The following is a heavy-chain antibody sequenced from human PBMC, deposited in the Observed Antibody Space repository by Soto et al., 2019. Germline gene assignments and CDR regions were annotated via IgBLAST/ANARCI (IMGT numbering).Heavy chain of an antibody. CDR3: ARDSMVRGFITSETYYYYYYGMDV. J-gene: IGHJ6*02. D-gene: IGHD3-10*01. V-gene: IGHV1-18*01. CDR2: ISAYNGNT. Sequence: QVQLVQSGAEVKKPGASVKVSCKASGYTFTSYVISWVRQAPGQGLEWMGWISAYNGNTNYAQKLQGRVTMTTDTSTSTAYMEPRSRRAADTAVYYCARDSMVRGFITSETYYYYYYGMDVWGQGTTVTVSS. CDR1: GYTFTSYV.